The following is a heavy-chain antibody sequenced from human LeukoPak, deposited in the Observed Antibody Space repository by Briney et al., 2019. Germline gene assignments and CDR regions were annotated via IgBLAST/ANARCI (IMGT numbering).Heavy chain of an antibody. J-gene: IGHJ4*02. CDR3: AKDNGSPSLVVVLVATAPDY. CDR2: ISYDGSQK. D-gene: IGHD2-15*01. CDR1: GFDFSAFG. Sequence: GGSLRLSCAASGFDFSAFGMNWVRQAPGKGLEWVAVISYDGSQKYYADSVKGRFTISRDNSRNTVYLQMNSLSGEDTAVYYCAKDNGSPSLVVVLVATAPDYWGQGTLVTVSS. V-gene: IGHV3-30*18.